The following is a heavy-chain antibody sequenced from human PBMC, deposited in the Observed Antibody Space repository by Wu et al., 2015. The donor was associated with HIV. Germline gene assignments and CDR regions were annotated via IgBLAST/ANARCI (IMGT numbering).Heavy chain of an antibody. CDR3: ARDQRYYYDSSGYRAFDI. Sequence: QVQLVQSGAEVKKPGSSVKVSCKASGGTFSSYAISWVRQAPGQGLEWMGGIIPIFGTANYAQKFQGRVTITTDESTSTAYMELSSLRSEDTAVYYCARDQRYYYDSSGYRAFDIWGQGTMVTVSS. CDR1: GGTFSSYA. V-gene: IGHV1-69*05. D-gene: IGHD3-22*01. J-gene: IGHJ3*02. CDR2: IIPIFGTA.